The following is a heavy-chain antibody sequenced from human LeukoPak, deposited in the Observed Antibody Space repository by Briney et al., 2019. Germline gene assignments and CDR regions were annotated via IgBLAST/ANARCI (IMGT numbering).Heavy chain of an antibody. V-gene: IGHV4-38-2*02. CDR1: GYSISSGYY. Sequence: PSETLSLTCTVSGYSISSGYYWGWIRQPPGKGLEWIGSIYHSGSTYYNPSLKGRVTISVDTSKNQFSLKLSSVTAADTAVYYCARGKEVGATVDYWGQGTLVTVSS. CDR3: ARGKEVGATVDY. CDR2: IYHSGST. D-gene: IGHD1-26*01. J-gene: IGHJ4*02.